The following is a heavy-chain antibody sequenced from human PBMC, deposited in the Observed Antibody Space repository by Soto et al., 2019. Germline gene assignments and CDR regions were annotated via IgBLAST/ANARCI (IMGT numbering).Heavy chain of an antibody. CDR1: GGTFSSYT. CDR3: ANDYYDSSGYRHDY. D-gene: IGHD3-22*01. CDR2: IIPILGIA. J-gene: IGHJ4*02. Sequence: QVQLVQSGAEVKKPGSSVKVSCKASGGTFSSYTISWVRQAPGQGLEWMGRIIPILGIANYAQKFQGRVTXXAXKXKSTAYMELSSLRSEDTAVYYCANDYYDSSGYRHDYWGQGTLVTVSS. V-gene: IGHV1-69*02.